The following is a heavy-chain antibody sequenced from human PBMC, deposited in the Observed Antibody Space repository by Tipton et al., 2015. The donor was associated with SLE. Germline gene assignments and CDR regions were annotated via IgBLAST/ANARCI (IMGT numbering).Heavy chain of an antibody. CDR1: GGSFSDYY. D-gene: IGHD3-10*01. CDR3: ARGGGTSGYGMDV. J-gene: IGHJ6*02. Sequence: TLSLTCAVYGGSFSDYYWSWIRQPPGKGLEWIGEINHSGSTKYNPSLKSRVTISVDTSKNQFSLKLSSVTAADTAVYYCARGGGTSGYGMDVWGQGTTVTVSS. CDR2: INHSGST. V-gene: IGHV4-34*01.